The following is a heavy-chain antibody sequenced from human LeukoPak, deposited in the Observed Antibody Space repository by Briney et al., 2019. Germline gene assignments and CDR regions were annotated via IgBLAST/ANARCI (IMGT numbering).Heavy chain of an antibody. CDR2: IDYSGST. D-gene: IGHD2-15*01. V-gene: IGHV4-59*11. Sequence: SETLSLTYTVSARSTSSHYSSCIRQPPRNGLESIRDIDYSGSTTYNPSLKSRATISVDTSKNQFSLKLSSVTAADTAVYYCARGHCSGGSCFSAWFDPWGQGTLVTVSS. CDR1: ARSTSSHY. CDR3: ARGHCSGGSCFSAWFDP. J-gene: IGHJ5*02.